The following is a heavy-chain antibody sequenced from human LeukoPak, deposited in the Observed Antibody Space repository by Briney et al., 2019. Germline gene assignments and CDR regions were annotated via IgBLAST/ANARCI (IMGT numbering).Heavy chain of an antibody. CDR3: ARGASITMARAPGNY. CDR2: ISYDGSNK. V-gene: IGHV3-30*04. D-gene: IGHD3-10*01. J-gene: IGHJ4*02. CDR1: GFTFSSYA. Sequence: QSGGSLRLSCAASGFTFSSYAMHWVRQAPGKGLEWVAVISYDGSNKYYADSVKGRFTISRDNSKNTLYLQMNSLRAEDTAVYYCARGASITMARAPGNYWGQGTLVTVSS.